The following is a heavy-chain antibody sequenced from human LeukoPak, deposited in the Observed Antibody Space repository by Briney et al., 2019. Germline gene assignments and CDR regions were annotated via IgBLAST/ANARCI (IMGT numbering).Heavy chain of an antibody. CDR2: MNPNSGNT. Sequence: ASVKVSCKASGYTFTSYDINWVRQATGQELEWMGWMNPNSGNTGYAQKFQGRVTMTRNTSISTAYMELSSLRSEDTAVYYCARGRRAVAGKGNWFDPWGQGTLVTVSS. V-gene: IGHV1-8*01. CDR1: GYTFTSYD. J-gene: IGHJ5*02. CDR3: ARGRRAVAGKGNWFDP. D-gene: IGHD6-19*01.